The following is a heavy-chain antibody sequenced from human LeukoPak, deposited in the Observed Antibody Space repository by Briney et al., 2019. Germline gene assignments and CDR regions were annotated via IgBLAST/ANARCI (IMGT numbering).Heavy chain of an antibody. Sequence: GGSLRLSCAASGFTFSSYWMSWVRQAPGKGLEWVANIKQDGSEKYYVDSVKGRFTISRDNAKNSLYPQMNSLRAEDTAVYYCARSGYSYGSDLDYWGQGTLVTVSS. CDR3: ARSGYSYGSDLDY. J-gene: IGHJ4*02. V-gene: IGHV3-7*01. D-gene: IGHD5-18*01. CDR2: IKQDGSEK. CDR1: GFTFSSYW.